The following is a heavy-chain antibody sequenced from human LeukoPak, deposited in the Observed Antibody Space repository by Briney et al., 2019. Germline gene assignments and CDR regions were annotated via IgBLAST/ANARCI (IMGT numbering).Heavy chain of an antibody. V-gene: IGHV1-8*01. Sequence: GASVKVSCTASGYPFSSYDINWVRQAPGQGLEWMGWMNPNNGDTGYAQKFQGRVSMTRNTSISTAYMELTGLTSEDTAVYYCARMVLGYCNSTSCSNRQVDAFDVWGQGPMVTVSS. CDR3: ARMVLGYCNSTSCSNRQVDAFDV. CDR1: GYPFSSYD. J-gene: IGHJ3*01. CDR2: MNPNNGDT. D-gene: IGHD2-2*01.